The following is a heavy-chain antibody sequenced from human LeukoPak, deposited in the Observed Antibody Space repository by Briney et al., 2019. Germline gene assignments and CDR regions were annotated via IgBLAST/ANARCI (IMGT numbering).Heavy chain of an antibody. CDR3: ARGYCSGGSCYEFYWDV. D-gene: IGHD2-15*01. J-gene: IGHJ6*02. V-gene: IGHV3-7*01. CDR1: GFTFSNYW. CDR2: IKQDGSEK. Sequence: GGSLRLSCAASGFTFSNYWMSWVRQAPGKGLEWVANIKQDGSEKHYVDSVKGRFTISTDNAKNSMDLQMNSLRAEDTAVYYCARGYCSGGSCYEFYWDVWGQGTTVTVSS.